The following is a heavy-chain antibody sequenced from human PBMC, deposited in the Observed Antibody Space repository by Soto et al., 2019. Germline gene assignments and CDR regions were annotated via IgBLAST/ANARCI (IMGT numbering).Heavy chain of an antibody. D-gene: IGHD3-10*01. J-gene: IGHJ5*02. CDR2: IYYSGST. Sequence: PSETLSLTCTVSGGSVSSGSYYWSWIRQPPGKGLEWIGYIYYSGSTNYNPSLKSRVTISVDTSKNQFSLKLSSVTAADTAVYYCARDRFGELLSGYWFDPWGQGTLVTVSP. V-gene: IGHV4-61*01. CDR3: ARDRFGELLSGYWFDP. CDR1: GGSVSSGSYY.